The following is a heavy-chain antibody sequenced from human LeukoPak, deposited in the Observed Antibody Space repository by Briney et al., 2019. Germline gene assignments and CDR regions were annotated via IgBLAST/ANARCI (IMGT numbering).Heavy chain of an antibody. CDR3: ARDGSYYGDY. CDR2: IYSGGST. J-gene: IGHJ4*02. V-gene: IGHV3-66*01. D-gene: IGHD1-26*01. CDR1: GFTVSSNY. Sequence: PGGSLRLSFAASGFTVSSNYMSWVRQAPGKGLEWVSVIYSGGSTYYADSVKGRFTISRDNSKNTLYLQMNSLRAEDTAVYYCARDGSYYGDYWGQGTLVTVSS.